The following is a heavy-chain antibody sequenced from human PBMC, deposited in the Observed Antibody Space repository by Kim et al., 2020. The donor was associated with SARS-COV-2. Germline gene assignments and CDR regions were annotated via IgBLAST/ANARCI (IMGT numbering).Heavy chain of an antibody. D-gene: IGHD4-17*01. CDR2: ISWNSGSI. Sequence: GGSLRLSCAASGFTFGDYAMHWVRQAPGKGLEWVSGISWNSGSIGYADSVKGRFTISRDNAKNSLYLQMNSLRAEDTALYYCAKDSLDYGDYVWNYWGQGTLVTVSS. J-gene: IGHJ4*02. V-gene: IGHV3-9*01. CDR3: AKDSLDYGDYVWNY. CDR1: GFTFGDYA.